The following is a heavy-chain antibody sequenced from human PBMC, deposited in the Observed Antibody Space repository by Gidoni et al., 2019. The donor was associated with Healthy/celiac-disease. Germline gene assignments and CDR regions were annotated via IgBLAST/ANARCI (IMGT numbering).Heavy chain of an antibody. CDR3: AKGRLYFDY. Sequence: ELKLLESGGGLVQPGGSLRLTGAASGFTFSSYAMSWVRQAPGTGLEWVSAISGSGGSTYYADSVKGRFTISRDNSKNTLYLQMNSLRAEDTAVYYCAKGRLYFDYWGQGTLVTVSS. V-gene: IGHV3-23*01. CDR1: GFTFSSYA. J-gene: IGHJ4*02. CDR2: ISGSGGST.